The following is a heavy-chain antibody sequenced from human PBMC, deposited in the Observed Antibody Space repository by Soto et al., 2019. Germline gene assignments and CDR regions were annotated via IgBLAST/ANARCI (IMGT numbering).Heavy chain of an antibody. CDR2: INHSGRA. D-gene: IGHD3-22*01. J-gene: IGHJ5*01. CDR3: STRAYDTNGYYRFDP. CDR1: GGSFSGHS. Sequence: SETLSLTCAVYGGSFSGHSWTWIRQSPGKGLEWIGDINHSGRANYSPSLKSRVTISLDTSKNQFSLTLSAVTAADTAMYYCSTRAYDTNGYYRFDPWGQGTLVTVSS. V-gene: IGHV4-34*01.